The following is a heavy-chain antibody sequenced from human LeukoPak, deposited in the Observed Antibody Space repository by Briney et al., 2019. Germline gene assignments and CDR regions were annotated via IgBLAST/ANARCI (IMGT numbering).Heavy chain of an antibody. CDR3: TRESLDYDILTGAFDY. CDR1: GFTFGDYA. D-gene: IGHD3-9*01. J-gene: IGHJ4*02. V-gene: IGHV3-49*03. CDR2: IRSKAYGGTT. Sequence: GGSLRLSCTASGFTFGDYAMSWFGQAPGKGLEWVGFIRSKAYGGTTEYAGSVKGRFTISRDDSKSIAYLQMNSLKTEDTAVYYCTRESLDYDILTGAFDYWGQGTLVTVSS.